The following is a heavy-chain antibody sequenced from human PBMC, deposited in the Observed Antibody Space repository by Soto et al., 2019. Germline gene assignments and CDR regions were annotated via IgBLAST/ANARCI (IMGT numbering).Heavy chain of an antibody. CDR3: AREPLDGMDV. J-gene: IGHJ6*02. CDR1: GGSVNTGDNY. V-gene: IGHV4-30-4*01. CDR2: IYHTGNT. Sequence: HVQLHQSGPRLVKPSQTLSLECSVIGGSVNTGDNYWSWVRQSPGRGLEWIGYIYHTGNTFYNPALENRVTMSVDASKNQFSLTLTSVTAEATAVYLCAREPLDGMDVWGQGTNVTVSS.